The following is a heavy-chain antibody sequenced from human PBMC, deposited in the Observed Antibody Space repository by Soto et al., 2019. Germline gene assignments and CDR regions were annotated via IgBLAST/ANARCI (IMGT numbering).Heavy chain of an antibody. D-gene: IGHD1-26*01. J-gene: IGHJ6*02. CDR2: IWYDGSNK. Sequence: PGGSLRLSCAASGFTFSSYGMHWVRQAPGKGLEWVAVIWYDGSNKYYADSVKGRFTISRDNSKNTLYLQMNSLRAEDTAVYYCARDQARVGAYYYYYYYGMDVWGQGTTVTVSS. CDR1: GFTFSSYG. V-gene: IGHV3-33*01. CDR3: ARDQARVGAYYYYYYYGMDV.